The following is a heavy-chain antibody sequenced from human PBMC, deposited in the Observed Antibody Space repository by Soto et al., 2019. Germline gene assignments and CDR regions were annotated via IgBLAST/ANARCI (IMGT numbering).Heavy chain of an antibody. D-gene: IGHD6-13*01. J-gene: IGHJ6*03. V-gene: IGHV1-18*01. CDR1: GYTFTSYG. CDR3: AREGCFSWYDYYYYYMDF. CDR2: ISAYNGNT. Sequence: ASVKVSCKASGYTFTSYGISWVRQAPGQGLEWMGWISAYNGNTNYAQKLQGRVTMTTDTSTSTAYMELRSLRSDDTAVYYCAREGCFSWYDYYYYYMDFWGKGTTVTVSS.